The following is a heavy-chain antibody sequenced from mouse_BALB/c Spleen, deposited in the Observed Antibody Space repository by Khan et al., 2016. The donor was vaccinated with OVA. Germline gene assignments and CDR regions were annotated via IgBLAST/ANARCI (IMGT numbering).Heavy chain of an antibody. CDR2: ISYSGNT. CDR1: GYSITSDYA. CDR3: ARIQGGDFDY. V-gene: IGHV3-2*02. D-gene: IGHD3-2*02. J-gene: IGHJ2*01. Sequence: VQLQQSGPGLVKPSQSLSLTCTVTGYSITSDYAWNWIWQFPGNKLEWMGYISYSGNTKYNPSLKSRISITRDTSKNQFFLQLNFVTIEDTATYYCARIQGGDFDYWGQGTTLTVSS.